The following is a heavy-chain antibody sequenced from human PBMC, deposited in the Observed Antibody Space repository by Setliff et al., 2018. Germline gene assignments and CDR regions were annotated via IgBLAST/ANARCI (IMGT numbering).Heavy chain of an antibody. CDR3: ARGNPAERYEY. J-gene: IGHJ1*01. CDR1: GYNFKTYA. V-gene: IGHV1-18*01. CDR2: ISLYDGHT. D-gene: IGHD5-12*01. Sequence: WASVKVSCKASGYNFKTYAISWVRQAPGQGLEWMGFISLYDGHTNYAQNFQGRLTVTTDTSTSTAYMELSSLRFDDTAVYYCARGNPAERYEYWGQGTLVTV.